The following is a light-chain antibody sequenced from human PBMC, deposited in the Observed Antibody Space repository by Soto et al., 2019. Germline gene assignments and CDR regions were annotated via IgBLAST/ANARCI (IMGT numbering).Light chain of an antibody. J-gene: IGKJ5*01. Sequence: EIVLTHSPATLSLSPWERATLSCRASQSVSSYLAWYQQKPGQAPRLLIYDASNRATGIPARFSGSGSGIDFTLTISSLEPEDFAVYYCQQRSNWPPITFGQGTRLEIK. CDR1: QSVSSY. V-gene: IGKV3-11*01. CDR3: QQRSNWPPIT. CDR2: DAS.